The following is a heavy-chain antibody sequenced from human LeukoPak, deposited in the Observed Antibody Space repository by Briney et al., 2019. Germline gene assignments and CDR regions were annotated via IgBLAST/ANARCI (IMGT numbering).Heavy chain of an antibody. CDR2: IIPIFGTA. Sequence: SVKVSCKASGGTFSSYAISWVRQAPGQGLEWMGGIIPIFGTANYAQKFQGRVTITADESTSTAYMELSSLRSEDTAVYYCASSSSYGAPRSEYFQHWGQGTLVTVSS. CDR3: ASSSSYGAPRSEYFQH. D-gene: IGHD6-6*01. J-gene: IGHJ1*01. V-gene: IGHV1-69*13. CDR1: GGTFSSYA.